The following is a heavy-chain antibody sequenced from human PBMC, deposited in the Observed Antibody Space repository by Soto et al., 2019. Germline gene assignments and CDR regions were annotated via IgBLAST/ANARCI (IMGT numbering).Heavy chain of an antibody. CDR1: GYTFDSYG. V-gene: IGHV1-18*01. J-gene: IGHJ4*02. D-gene: IGHD1-1*01. CDR2: ISAYNGNT. CDR3: ARGTTEEALDY. Sequence: ASRTVRFKASGYTFDSYGRIWVRQAPGQGLEWMGWISAYNGNTNYAQKLQGRVTMTTDTSTSTAYMELRSLRSDDTAVYYCARGTTEEALDYWGQGTLVTAPQ.